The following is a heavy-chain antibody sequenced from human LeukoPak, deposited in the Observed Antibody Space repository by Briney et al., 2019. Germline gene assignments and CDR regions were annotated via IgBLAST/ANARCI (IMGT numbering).Heavy chain of an antibody. CDR1: GYTFTGYY. Sequence: ASVKVSCKASGYTFTGYYMHWVRQAPGKGHEWMGWINPNSGGTNYAQKFQGRVTMTRDTSISTAYMELSRLRSDDTAVYYCARAHDSSGYYSDAFDIWGQGTMVTVSS. J-gene: IGHJ3*02. V-gene: IGHV1-2*02. D-gene: IGHD3-22*01. CDR2: INPNSGGT. CDR3: ARAHDSSGYYSDAFDI.